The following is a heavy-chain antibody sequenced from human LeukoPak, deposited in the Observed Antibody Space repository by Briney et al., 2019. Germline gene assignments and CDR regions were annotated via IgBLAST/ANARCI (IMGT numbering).Heavy chain of an antibody. Sequence: PGGSLRLSCAASGFTFSSYAMSWVRQAPGKGLEWVSAISGSGGSTYYADSVKGRFTISRDNSKNTLYLQMNSLRAEDTAVYYCAKADCANGVCYIFDYWGQGTLVTVSS. V-gene: IGHV3-23*01. J-gene: IGHJ4*02. CDR1: GFTFSSYA. CDR3: AKADCANGVCYIFDY. D-gene: IGHD2-8*01. CDR2: ISGSGGST.